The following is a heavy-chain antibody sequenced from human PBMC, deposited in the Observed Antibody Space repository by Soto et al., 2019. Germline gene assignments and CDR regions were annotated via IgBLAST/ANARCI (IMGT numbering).Heavy chain of an antibody. CDR1: GLIFSNYK. CDR2: INTDGSII. J-gene: IGHJ4*02. V-gene: IGHV3-74*01. CDR3: ARDPDGLHY. Sequence: EVQLVESGGGLVQPGGSLRLSCAASGLIFSNYKMHWVRQAPGKGLVWVSRINTDGSIIDYADSVKGRFTVSRDNAKNTLYLQMNSLRADDTAVYYWARDPDGLHYWGQGPLVPVSS.